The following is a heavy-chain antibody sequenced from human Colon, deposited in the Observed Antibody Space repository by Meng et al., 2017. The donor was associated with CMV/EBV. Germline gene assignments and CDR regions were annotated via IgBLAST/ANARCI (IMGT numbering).Heavy chain of an antibody. CDR3: SKDRTNYASGWFDF. CDR1: GFTFADFA. D-gene: IGHD6-19*01. CDR2: ISGDTITT. V-gene: IGHV3-43D*03. J-gene: IGHJ4*02. Sequence: GGSLRLSCAASGFTFADFAMHWVRQAPGKGLEWVALISGDTITTYYGDAVSGRFTISRDNSKNALYLQMDFLGPEDTAAYYCSKDRTNYASGWFDFWGQGTLVTVSS.